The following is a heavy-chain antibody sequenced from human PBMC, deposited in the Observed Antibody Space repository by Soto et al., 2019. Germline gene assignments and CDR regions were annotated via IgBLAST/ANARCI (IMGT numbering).Heavy chain of an antibody. Sequence: QTGGSLRLSCAASGFSVSNYAMSWVRQAPGKGLEWVSTITGSAGGTYYADSMKGRFTISRDNSKSTLYLQMYSLRVEDTAVYYCARESEHWGQGTLVTVSS. CDR3: ARESEH. CDR1: GFSVSNYA. J-gene: IGHJ4*02. D-gene: IGHD1-1*01. CDR2: ITGSAGGT. V-gene: IGHV3-23*01.